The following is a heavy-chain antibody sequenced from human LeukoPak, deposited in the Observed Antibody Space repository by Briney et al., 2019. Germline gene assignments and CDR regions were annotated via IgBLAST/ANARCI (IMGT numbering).Heavy chain of an antibody. D-gene: IGHD6-13*01. CDR1: GGTFSSYA. CDR2: IIPILGIA. V-gene: IGHV1-69*04. CDR3: ARAKGSSSLHDAFDI. J-gene: IGHJ3*02. Sequence: GASVKVSCKASGGTFSSYAISWVRQAPGQGLEWMGRIIPILGIANCAQKFQGRVTITADKSTSTAYMELSSLRSEDTAVYYCARAKGSSSLHDAFDIWGQGTMVTVSS.